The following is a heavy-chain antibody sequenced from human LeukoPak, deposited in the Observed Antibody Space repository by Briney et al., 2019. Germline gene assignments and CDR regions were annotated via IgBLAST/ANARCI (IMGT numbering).Heavy chain of an antibody. CDR1: GYTFTTYD. V-gene: IGHV1-8*03. Sequence: GASXXVSCKASGYTFTTYDINWVRQAAGQGFEWMGWMNPKSGDAGYADKFQGRVAITRDTSINTAYLELSALTSDDTAVYYCARGPFGNCGGGPCHFRDIDNWYDPWGQGTLVTVSS. CDR3: ARGPFGNCGGGPCHFRDIDNWYDP. D-gene: IGHD2-21*01. J-gene: IGHJ5*02. CDR2: MNPKSGDA.